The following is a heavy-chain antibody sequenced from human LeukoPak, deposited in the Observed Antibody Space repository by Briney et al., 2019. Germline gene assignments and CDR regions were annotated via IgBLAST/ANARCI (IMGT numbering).Heavy chain of an antibody. CDR3: ARRSGSTYWYFDL. D-gene: IGHD2-15*01. Sequence: SETLSLTCTVSGGSISSSSYYWGWIRQPPGKGLEWIGSIYYSGSTYYNPSLKSRVTISVDTSKNQFSLKLSSVTAADTAVYYCARRSGSTYWYFDLWGRGTLVTVSS. CDR2: IYYSGST. J-gene: IGHJ2*01. CDR1: GGSISSSSYY. V-gene: IGHV4-39*01.